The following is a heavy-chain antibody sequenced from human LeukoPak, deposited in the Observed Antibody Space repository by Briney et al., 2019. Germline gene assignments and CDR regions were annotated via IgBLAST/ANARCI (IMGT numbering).Heavy chain of an antibody. D-gene: IGHD5-18*01. CDR3: ARDAAYSYGYLDYYYYYMDV. CDR1: GFTFSDYY. V-gene: IGHV3-11*04. CDR2: ISSSGSTI. J-gene: IGHJ6*03. Sequence: AGGSLRLSCAASGFTFSDYYMSWIRQAPGKGLEWVSYISSSGSTIYYADSVKGRFTISRDNAKNSLYLQMNSLRAEDTAVYYCARDAAYSYGYLDYYYYYMDVWGKGTTVTVSS.